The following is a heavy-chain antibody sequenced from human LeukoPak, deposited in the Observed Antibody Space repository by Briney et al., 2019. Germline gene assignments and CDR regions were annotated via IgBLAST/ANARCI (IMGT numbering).Heavy chain of an antibody. CDR3: ARDEPREMATINYYYYGMDV. Sequence: ASVKVSCKASGYTFTSYGISWVRQAPGQGLEWMGWISAYNGNTNYAQKLQGRVTMTTDTSTSTAYMELRSLRSDDTAVYYCARDEPREMATINYYYYGMDVWGQGTTVTVSS. CDR1: GYTFTSYG. D-gene: IGHD5-24*01. V-gene: IGHV1-18*01. CDR2: ISAYNGNT. J-gene: IGHJ6*02.